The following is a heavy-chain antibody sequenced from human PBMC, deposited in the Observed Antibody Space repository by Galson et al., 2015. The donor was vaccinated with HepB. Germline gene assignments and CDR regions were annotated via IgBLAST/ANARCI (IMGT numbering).Heavy chain of an antibody. D-gene: IGHD5-18*01. CDR3: ARGGGYSYDY. CDR2: ISYDGSNK. CDR1: GFTFSSYA. J-gene: IGHJ4*02. V-gene: IGHV3-30-3*01. Sequence: LRLSCAASGFTFSSYAMHWVRQAPGKGLEWVAVISYDGSNKYYADSVKGRFTISRDNSKNTLYLQMNSLRAEDTAVYYCARGGGYSYDYWGQGTLVTVSS.